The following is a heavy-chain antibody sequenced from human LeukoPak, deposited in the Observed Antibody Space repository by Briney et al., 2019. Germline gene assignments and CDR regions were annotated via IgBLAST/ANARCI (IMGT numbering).Heavy chain of an antibody. CDR1: GFTFSTYT. Sequence: GGSLRLSCGASGFTFSTYTLNWVRQAPGKGLEWVSPISSSTSYIYYADSVKGRFTISRDNAKNSLYLQMNSLRAEDTALYYCARVPSDRTKYMDVWGKGTTVTVSS. CDR2: ISSSTSYI. D-gene: IGHD2-15*01. CDR3: ARVPSDRTKYMDV. J-gene: IGHJ6*03. V-gene: IGHV3-21*01.